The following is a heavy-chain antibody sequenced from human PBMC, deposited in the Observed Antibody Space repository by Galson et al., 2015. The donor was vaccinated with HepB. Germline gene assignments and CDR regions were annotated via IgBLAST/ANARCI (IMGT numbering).Heavy chain of an antibody. CDR1: GFSFNPFV. Sequence: SLRLSCAASGFSFNPFVMHWVRQAPGRGLEWVALIWSDGSSPYYGDSVRSRFTISRDNSKNMLYLQMNNLRVAYTAIYYCARDLEDDIDNDDYSSAAGYWGQGTLVTVSS. J-gene: IGHJ4*02. D-gene: IGHD4-17*01. CDR3: ARDLEDDIDNDDYSSAAGY. V-gene: IGHV3-33*01. CDR2: IWSDGSSP.